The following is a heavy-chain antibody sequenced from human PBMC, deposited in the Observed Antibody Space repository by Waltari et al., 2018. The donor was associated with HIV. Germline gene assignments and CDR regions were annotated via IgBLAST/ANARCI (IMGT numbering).Heavy chain of an antibody. CDR1: GFTFRSYC. J-gene: IGHJ5*02. CDR3: AGRSPARRLNWFDP. D-gene: IGHD2-8*01. Sequence: EVQLVESGGGLVQPGGSLRLSCAACGFTFRSYCVSWVRQAPGKGLEWVANIKQDGSEKYYVDSMKGRFTISRDNAKNSLYLQINSLRAEDTAVYYCAGRSPARRLNWFDPWGQGTLVIVSS. CDR2: IKQDGSEK. V-gene: IGHV3-7*01.